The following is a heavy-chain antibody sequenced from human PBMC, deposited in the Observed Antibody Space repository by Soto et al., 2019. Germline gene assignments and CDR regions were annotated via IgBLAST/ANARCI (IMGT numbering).Heavy chain of an antibody. CDR3: ARGGIAAAGTARFDI. D-gene: IGHD6-13*01. CDR1: GYTFTGYY. CDR2: INPNSGGT. V-gene: IGHV1-2*04. J-gene: IGHJ3*02. Sequence: ASVKVSCKASGYTFTGYYMHWVRQAPGQGLEWMGWINPNSGGTNYAQKFQGWVTMTRDTSISTAYMELSRLRSDDTAVYYCARGGIAAAGTARFDIWGQGTMVT.